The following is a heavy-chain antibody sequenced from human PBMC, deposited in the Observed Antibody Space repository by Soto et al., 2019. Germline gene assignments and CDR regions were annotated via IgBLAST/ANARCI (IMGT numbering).Heavy chain of an antibody. CDR2: IYYSGRT. Sequence: SETLSLTCTVSGVSISSGGYYWGWIRQHPGKGLEWIGNIYYSGRTYYNPSLKSRVIMSVDTSKNHFSLKLSSVTAADTAVYYCAREDYYDSSGYYGYWGQGTLVTVSS. CDR3: AREDYYDSSGYYGY. CDR1: GVSISSGGYY. V-gene: IGHV4-31*03. D-gene: IGHD3-22*01. J-gene: IGHJ4*02.